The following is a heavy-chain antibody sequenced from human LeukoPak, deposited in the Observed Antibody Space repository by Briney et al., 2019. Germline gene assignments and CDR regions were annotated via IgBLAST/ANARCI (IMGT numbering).Heavy chain of an antibody. V-gene: IGHV1-2*06. CDR2: INPNNGDA. CDR1: GYTFTGYY. Sequence: ASVKVSCKASGYTFTGYYIHWVRQAPGQGLERMGQINPNNGDADYAQKFQGRVAMTWDTSINTAHMELSRLRSDDTAVYYCARGGLDVWGQGTTVTVSS. CDR3: ARGGLDV. J-gene: IGHJ6*02.